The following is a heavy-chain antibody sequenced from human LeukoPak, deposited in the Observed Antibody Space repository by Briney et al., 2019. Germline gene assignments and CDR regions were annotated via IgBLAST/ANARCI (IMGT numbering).Heavy chain of an antibody. D-gene: IGHD3-10*01. CDR1: GYTFTDYY. CDR3: AREREETYGSGSYTFDH. V-gene: IGHV1-18*04. CDR2: VNTNNGNT. J-gene: IGHJ4*02. Sequence: ASVKVSCKASGYTFTDYYMHWVRQAPGQGLEWMGWVNTNNGNTNYVKRLQGRVTMTTDTSTSTAYMELRSLRSDDTAVYYCAREREETYGSGSYTFDHWGQGTLVTVSS.